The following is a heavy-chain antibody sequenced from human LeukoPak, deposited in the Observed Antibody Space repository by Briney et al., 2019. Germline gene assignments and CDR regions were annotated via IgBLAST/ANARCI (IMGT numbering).Heavy chain of an antibody. CDR3: ARGVRSGYDYLSWLDP. V-gene: IGHV1-69*06. CDR1: GGTFSSYA. CDR2: FLLNFNTA. Sequence: GSSVKVSCKASGGTFSSYAISWVRQAPGQGLEWIGGFLLNFNTAEYAQNFQGRLTITADRATKTFYMELSSLRSDDTAVYYCARGVRSGYDYLSWLDPWGQGTLVTVSS. J-gene: IGHJ5*02. D-gene: IGHD5-12*01.